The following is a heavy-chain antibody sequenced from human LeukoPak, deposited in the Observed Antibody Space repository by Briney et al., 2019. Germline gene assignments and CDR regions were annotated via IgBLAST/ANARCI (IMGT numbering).Heavy chain of an antibody. V-gene: IGHV1-18*04. Sequence: GASVKVSCKASGYTFTGYYMHWVRQAPGQGLEWMGWISAYNGNTNYAQKLQGRVTMTTDTSTSTAYMELRSLRSEDTAFYYCATVFTPINGYGSGSYSFLGSLDPWGQGTLVTVSS. CDR1: GYTFTGYY. J-gene: IGHJ5*02. CDR2: ISAYNGNT. D-gene: IGHD3-10*01. CDR3: ATVFTPINGYGSGSYSFLGSLDP.